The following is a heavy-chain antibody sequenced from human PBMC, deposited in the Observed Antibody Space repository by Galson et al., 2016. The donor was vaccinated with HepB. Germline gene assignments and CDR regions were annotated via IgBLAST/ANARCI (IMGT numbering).Heavy chain of an antibody. J-gene: IGHJ4*02. CDR3: ARGGFCGVNCHSTLLDY. V-gene: IGHV3-48*03. CDR2: IKPSGDTV. Sequence: SLRLSCAASGFTFSSYEMLWVRQAPGKGLEWLSYIKPSGDTVFYADSVKGRFTISRDNAENSLYLQMNSLKVEDTAIYYCARGGFCGVNCHSTLLDYWGQGGLVTVSS. CDR1: GFTFSSYE. D-gene: IGHD2-15*01.